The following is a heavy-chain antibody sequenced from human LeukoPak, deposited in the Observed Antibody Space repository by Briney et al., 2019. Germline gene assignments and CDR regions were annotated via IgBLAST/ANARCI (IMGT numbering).Heavy chain of an antibody. Sequence: KASETLSLTCTVSGGSISSGPYYWGWIRQPPGKGLEWIGYIYYSGSTNYNPSLKSRVTISVDTSKNQFSLKLSSVTAADTAVYYCARGKGAFDIWGQGTMVTVSS. CDR2: IYYSGST. CDR1: GGSISSGPYY. J-gene: IGHJ3*02. CDR3: ARGKGAFDI. V-gene: IGHV4-61*01.